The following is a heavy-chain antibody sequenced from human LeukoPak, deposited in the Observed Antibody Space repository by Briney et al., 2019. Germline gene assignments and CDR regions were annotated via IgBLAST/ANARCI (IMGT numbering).Heavy chain of an antibody. J-gene: IGHJ4*02. CDR1: GFTFSSYA. V-gene: IGHV3-23*01. D-gene: IGHD1-26*01. CDR3: AKDIVGATDYFDY. CDR2: ISGSGGST. Sequence: GGSLRLSCAASGFTFSSYAMSWVRQAPGKGLEWVSAISGSGGSTYYADSVKGRFIISRDNSKNTLYLQMNSLRAEDTAVYYCAKDIVGATDYFDYWGQGTLVTVSS.